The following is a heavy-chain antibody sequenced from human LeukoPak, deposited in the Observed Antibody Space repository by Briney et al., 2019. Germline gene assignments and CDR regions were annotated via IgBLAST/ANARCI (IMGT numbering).Heavy chain of an antibody. CDR2: IRQDGSEK. V-gene: IGHV3-7*04. D-gene: IGHD6-13*01. J-gene: IGHJ5*02. CDR3: ARVAAAVPDQ. CDR1: GGSISSYY. Sequence: ETLSLTCTVSGGSISSYYWSWIRQPPGKGLEWVANIRQDGSEKYYMDSVKGRFTISRDNAKNSLYLQMSSLRAEDTAVYYCARVAAAVPDQWGQGTLVTVSS.